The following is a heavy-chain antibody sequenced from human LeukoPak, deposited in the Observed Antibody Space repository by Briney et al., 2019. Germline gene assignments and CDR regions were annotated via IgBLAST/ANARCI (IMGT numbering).Heavy chain of an antibody. Sequence: GGSLRLSCSASGFTFSTYAMHWARQAPGKGLEYVSAISADGYATYYADSVKGRFTISRDNAKNSLYLQMNSLRAEDTALYYCARDHFGQNDWYFDLWGRGTLVTVSS. J-gene: IGHJ2*01. CDR1: GFTFSTYA. CDR3: ARDHFGQNDWYFDL. V-gene: IGHV3-64*04. D-gene: IGHD3-10*01. CDR2: ISADGYAT.